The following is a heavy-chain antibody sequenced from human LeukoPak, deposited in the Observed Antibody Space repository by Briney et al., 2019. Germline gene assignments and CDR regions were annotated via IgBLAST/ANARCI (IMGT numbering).Heavy chain of an antibody. D-gene: IGHD3-3*01. CDR2: TYYRSKWYN. CDR1: GDSVSSNSAA. Sequence: SQTLSLTCAISGDSVSSNSAAWNWIRQSPSRGLEWLGRTYYRSKWYNDYAVSVKSRITINPDTSKNQFSLQLNSVTPEDTAVYYCAKQYYDFWSGYYPMYYYYYGMDVWGQGTTVTVSS. J-gene: IGHJ6*02. V-gene: IGHV6-1*01. CDR3: AKQYYDFWSGYYPMYYYYYGMDV.